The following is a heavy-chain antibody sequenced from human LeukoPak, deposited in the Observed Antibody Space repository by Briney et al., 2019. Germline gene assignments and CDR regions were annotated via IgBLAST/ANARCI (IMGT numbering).Heavy chain of an antibody. V-gene: IGHV4-61*01. J-gene: IGHJ3*02. CDR1: SGSISTSNYY. CDR3: ARYSGSYPHDAFEI. CDR2: IYYSGST. D-gene: IGHD1-26*01. Sequence: PSETLSLTCTVSSGSISTSNYYWSWIRQPPGKGLEWIGYIYYSGSTSYNPSLKSRVTISVDTSKNQFSLKLRSVTAADTAVYYCARYSGSYPHDAFEIWGQGTMVTVSS.